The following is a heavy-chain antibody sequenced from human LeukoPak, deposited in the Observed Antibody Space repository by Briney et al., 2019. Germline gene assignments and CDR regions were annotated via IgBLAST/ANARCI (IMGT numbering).Heavy chain of an antibody. J-gene: IGHJ4*02. CDR3: ASRSSGWYFEN. CDR1: GGSISSGSYY. CDR2: IYTSGST. Sequence: SETLSLTCTVSGGSISSGSYYWSWIRQPAGKGLEWIGRIYTSGSTNYNPSLKSRVTISVDKSKNQFSLKLSSVTAADTAVYYCASRSSGWYFENWGQGTLVTVSS. D-gene: IGHD6-19*01. V-gene: IGHV4-61*02.